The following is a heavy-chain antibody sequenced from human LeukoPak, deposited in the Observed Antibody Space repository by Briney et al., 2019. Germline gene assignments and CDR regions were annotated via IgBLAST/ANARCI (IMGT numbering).Heavy chain of an antibody. CDR3: ARVGFDRLGY. J-gene: IGHJ4*02. D-gene: IGHD3-16*01. CDR2: IIPIFGTA. CDR1: GGTFSSYA. Sequence: PLASVKVSCKASGGTFSSYAISWVRQAPGQGLEWMGGIIPIFGTANYAQKFQGRVTITTDESTSTAYMELSSLRSEDTAVYYCARVGFDRLGYWGQGTLVTVSS. V-gene: IGHV1-69*05.